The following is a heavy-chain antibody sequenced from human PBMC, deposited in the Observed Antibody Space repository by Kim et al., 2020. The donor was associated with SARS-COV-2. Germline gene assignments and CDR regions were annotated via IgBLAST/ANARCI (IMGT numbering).Heavy chain of an antibody. CDR3: AKVPGIAAAVNWFDP. CDR1: GFTFSSYA. V-gene: IGHV3-23*01. J-gene: IGHJ5*02. Sequence: GGSLRLSCAASGFTFSSYAMSWVRQAPGKGLEWVSAISGSGGSTYYADSVKGRFTISRDNSKNTLYLQMNSLRAEDTAVYYCAKVPGIAAAVNWFDPWGQGTLVTVYS. D-gene: IGHD6-13*01. CDR2: ISGSGGST.